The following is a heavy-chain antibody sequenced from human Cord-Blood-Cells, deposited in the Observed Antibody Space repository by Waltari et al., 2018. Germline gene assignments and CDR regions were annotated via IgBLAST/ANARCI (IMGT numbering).Heavy chain of an antibody. D-gene: IGHD2-2*02. CDR2: INPNSGGT. CDR1: GYTFTGYY. J-gene: IGHJ6*02. Sequence: QVQLVQSGAEVKKPGASVKVSCKASGYTFTGYYMHWVRQAPGQGLEWMGWINPNSGGTNYAQKFQGRVTMTRDTSISTAYMELSRLRSDDTAVYYCAIRIITVVPAAIEDYYGMDVWGQGTTVTVSS. V-gene: IGHV1-2*02. CDR3: AIRIITVVPAAIEDYYGMDV.